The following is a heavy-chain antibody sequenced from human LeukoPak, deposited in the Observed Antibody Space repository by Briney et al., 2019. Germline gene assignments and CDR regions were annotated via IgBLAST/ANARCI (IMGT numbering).Heavy chain of an antibody. V-gene: IGHV1-2*06. CDR3: ARARIVVVPASSWFDP. CDR2: INPNSGGT. CDR1: GYTFTGYY. J-gene: IGHJ5*02. Sequence: GASVKVSCKASGYTFTGYYMHWVRQAPGQGLEWMGRINPNSGGTNYAQKCQGRVTMTRDTSISTAYMELSRLRSDDTAVYYCARARIVVVPASSWFDPWGQGTLVTVSS. D-gene: IGHD2-2*01.